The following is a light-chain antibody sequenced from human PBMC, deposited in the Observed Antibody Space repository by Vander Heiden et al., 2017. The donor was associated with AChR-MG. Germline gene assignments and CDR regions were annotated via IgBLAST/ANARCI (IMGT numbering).Light chain of an antibody. CDR1: SRRSYY. J-gene: IGLJ2*01. Sequence: SSELTQDPAVSVALGPTVRITCQGDSRRSYYASWYQQKPGQAPVLVIYGKNNRPSGIPDRFAGSSSGNTASLTITGAQAEDEADYYCNSRDSSGNVVFGGGTKLTGL. CDR2: GKN. CDR3: NSRDSSGNVV. V-gene: IGLV3-19*01.